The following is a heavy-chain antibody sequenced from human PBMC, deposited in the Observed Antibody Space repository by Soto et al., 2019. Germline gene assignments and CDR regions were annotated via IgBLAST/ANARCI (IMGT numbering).Heavy chain of an antibody. CDR3: ARRASDYGDYSSDYWYFDL. D-gene: IGHD4-17*01. CDR2: IYYSGST. CDR1: GGSISSSSYY. Sequence: SETLSLTCTVSGGSISSSSYYWGWIRQPPGKGLEWIGSIYYSGSTYYNPSLKSRVTISVDTSKNQFSLKLSSVTAADTAVYYCARRASDYGDYSSDYWYFDLWGRGTLVTVSS. J-gene: IGHJ2*01. V-gene: IGHV4-39*01.